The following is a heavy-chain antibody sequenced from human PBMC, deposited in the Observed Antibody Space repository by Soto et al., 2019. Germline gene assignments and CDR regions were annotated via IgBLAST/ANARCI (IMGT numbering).Heavy chain of an antibody. D-gene: IGHD1-26*01. CDR1: GFTVSNNY. Sequence: EVQLVESGGGLVQPGGSLRLSCAASGFTVSNNYMTWIRQAPGKGLEWVSVIYGGDSTVYADSVKGRFTISRDSSQNTVYLQMNSLRDEETAVYYCARGDSGSIYVSWGQGTLVTVSS. CDR3: ARGDSGSIYVS. V-gene: IGHV3-66*01. J-gene: IGHJ5*02. CDR2: IYGGDST.